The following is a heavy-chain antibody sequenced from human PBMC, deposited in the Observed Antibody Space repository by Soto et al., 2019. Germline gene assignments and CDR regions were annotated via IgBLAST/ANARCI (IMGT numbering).Heavy chain of an antibody. Sequence: SQTLSLTCATSGDSVSSNSAAWNWIRQSPSRGLEWLGRTYYRSKWYNDYAVSVKSRITINPDTSKNQFSLQLNSMTPEDTAVYYCARDSHIVVVVAATIDYYYYGMDVWGQGTTVTVSS. CDR1: GDSVSSNSAA. CDR2: TYYRSKWYN. CDR3: ARDSHIVVVVAATIDYYYYGMDV. V-gene: IGHV6-1*01. J-gene: IGHJ6*02. D-gene: IGHD2-15*01.